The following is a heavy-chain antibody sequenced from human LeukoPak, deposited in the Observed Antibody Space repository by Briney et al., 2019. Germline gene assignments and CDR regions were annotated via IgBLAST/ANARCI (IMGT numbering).Heavy chain of an antibody. J-gene: IGHJ5*02. CDR2: INHSGST. V-gene: IGHV4-34*01. CDR3: ARVACSSTSCNKFIRWFDP. D-gene: IGHD2-2*02. Sequence: SETLSLTCAVYGGSFSGYYWSWIRQPPGKGLEWIGEINHSGSTNYNPSLKSRVTISVDTSKNQFSLKLSSVTAAETAVYYCARVACSSTSCNKFIRWFDPWGKETLVPVPS. CDR1: GGSFSGYY.